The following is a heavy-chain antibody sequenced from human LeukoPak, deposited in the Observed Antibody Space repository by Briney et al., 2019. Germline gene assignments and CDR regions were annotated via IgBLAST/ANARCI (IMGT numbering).Heavy chain of an antibody. CDR1: GYTFTSYG. CDR3: ARDTFNYYDSSGHDAFDI. D-gene: IGHD3-22*01. J-gene: IGHJ3*02. Sequence: ASVKVSCKASGYTFTSYGISWVRQAPGQGLEWMGWISAYNGNTNYAQKLQGRVTMATDTSTSTAYMELRSLRSDDTAVYHCARDTFNYYDSSGHDAFDIWGQGTMVTVSS. V-gene: IGHV1-18*01. CDR2: ISAYNGNT.